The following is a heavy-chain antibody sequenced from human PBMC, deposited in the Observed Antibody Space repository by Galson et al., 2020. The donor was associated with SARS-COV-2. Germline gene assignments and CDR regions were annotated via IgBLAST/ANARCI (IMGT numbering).Heavy chain of an antibody. CDR1: GFTFSSYS. V-gene: IGHV3-48*02. CDR3: ARDIPSRYSGSTDDAFDI. J-gene: IGHJ3*02. Sequence: GGSLRLSCAASGFTFSSYSMNWVRQAPGKGLEWVSYISSSSTIYYADSVKGRFTISRDNAKNSLYLQMNSLRDEDTAVYYCARDIPSRYSGSTDDAFDIWGQGTMVTVSS. CDR2: ISSSSTI. D-gene: IGHD1-26*01.